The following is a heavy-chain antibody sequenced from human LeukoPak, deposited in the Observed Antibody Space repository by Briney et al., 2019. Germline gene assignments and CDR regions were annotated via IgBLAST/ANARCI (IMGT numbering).Heavy chain of an antibody. J-gene: IGHJ4*02. V-gene: IGHV3-43*02. Sequence: GGSLRLSCAASGFTFDDYAMHWVRQAPGKGLEWVSLISGDGGSTYYADSVRGRFTISRDNSKNSLYLQMNSLRTEDTALYYCAKENTYSSSSGLDYWGQGTLVTVSS. CDR1: GFTFDDYA. CDR2: ISGDGGST. D-gene: IGHD6-6*01. CDR3: AKENTYSSSSGLDY.